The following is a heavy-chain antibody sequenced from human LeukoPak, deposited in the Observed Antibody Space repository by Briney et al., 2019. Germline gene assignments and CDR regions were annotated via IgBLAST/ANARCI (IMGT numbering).Heavy chain of an antibody. CDR1: GGSISSYY. D-gene: IGHD2-15*01. J-gene: IGHJ6*02. Sequence: PSETLSLTCTVSGGSISSYYWSWIRQPPGKGLEWIGYIYYSGSTNYNPSLKSRVTISVDTSENQFSLKLSSVTAADTAVYYCARTGFGCSGGSCYPRPYYYYGMDVWGQGTTVTVSS. CDR3: ARTGFGCSGGSCYPRPYYYYGMDV. V-gene: IGHV4-59*01. CDR2: IYYSGST.